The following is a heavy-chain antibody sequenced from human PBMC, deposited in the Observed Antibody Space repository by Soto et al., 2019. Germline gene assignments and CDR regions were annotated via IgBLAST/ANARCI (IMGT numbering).Heavy chain of an antibody. CDR3: ARDGVDTAMTYYYYGMDV. CDR1: GFTFSSYS. Sequence: EVQLVESGGGLVKPGGSLRLSCAACGFTFSSYSMNWVRQAPGKRLKWVSSISSSSSYIYYADSVKGRFTISRDNAKNSLYLQMNSLRAEDTAVYYCARDGVDTAMTYYYYGMDVWGQGTTVTVSS. V-gene: IGHV3-21*01. D-gene: IGHD5-18*01. CDR2: ISSSSSYI. J-gene: IGHJ6*02.